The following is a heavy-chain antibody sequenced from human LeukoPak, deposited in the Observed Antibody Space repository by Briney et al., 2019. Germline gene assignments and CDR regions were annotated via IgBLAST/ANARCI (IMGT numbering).Heavy chain of an antibody. V-gene: IGHV4-31*03. J-gene: IGHJ4*02. Sequence: PSETLPLTCTVSGGSISSGGYYWSWIRQHPGKGLEWVGYTYYSGSTYYNPSLKSRVTISVDTSKNQFSLKLSSVTAADTAVYYCARVDITALTRFDYWGQGTLVTVSS. CDR1: GGSISSGGYY. D-gene: IGHD3-10*01. CDR3: ARVDITALTRFDY. CDR2: TYYSGST.